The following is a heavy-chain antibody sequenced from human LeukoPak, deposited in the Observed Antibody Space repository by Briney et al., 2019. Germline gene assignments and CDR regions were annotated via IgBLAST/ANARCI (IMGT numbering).Heavy chain of an antibody. CDR3: ASGRGYYEY. V-gene: IGHV3-23*01. D-gene: IGHD2-15*01. J-gene: IGHJ4*02. CDR2: VIGSGESS. Sequence: GGSLRLSCAATGLTFTTSAMTWVRQAPGKGLEWVSSVIGSGESSYHADSVKGRFTISRDNSKNTVYLHMNSLRADDTAIYYCASGRGYYEYWGQGTLVTVSS. CDR1: GLTFTTSA.